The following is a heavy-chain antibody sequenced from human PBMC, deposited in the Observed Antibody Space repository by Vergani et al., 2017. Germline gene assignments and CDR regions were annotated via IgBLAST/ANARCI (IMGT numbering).Heavy chain of an antibody. Sequence: QVQLVESGGGVVQPGRSLRLSCAASGFTFNQYGMHWVRHAPGKGLEWVAVTWYDGNNKQYADSVKGRVTISRDNSKSTMYLQMNSLRDEDTCVYYCARDLRLLYNRFDPWGQGTLVTVSS. CDR1: GFTFNQYG. J-gene: IGHJ5*02. D-gene: IGHD1-14*01. V-gene: IGHV3-33*01. CDR3: ARDLRLLYNRFDP. CDR2: TWYDGNNK.